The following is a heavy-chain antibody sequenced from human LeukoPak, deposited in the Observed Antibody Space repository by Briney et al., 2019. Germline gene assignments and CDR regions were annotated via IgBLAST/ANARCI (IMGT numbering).Heavy chain of an antibody. V-gene: IGHV3-30-3*01. J-gene: IGHJ6*02. CDR3: ARDLYYGSGSYRYYYYGMDV. CDR1: GFTFSSYA. CDR2: ISYDGSNK. Sequence: GGSLRLSCAASGFTFSSYAMHWVRQAPGKGLEWVAVISYDGSNKYYADSVKGRFTISRDNSKNTLYLQMNSLRAEDTAVYYCARDLYYGSGSYRYYYYGMDVWGQGTTVTVSS. D-gene: IGHD3-10*01.